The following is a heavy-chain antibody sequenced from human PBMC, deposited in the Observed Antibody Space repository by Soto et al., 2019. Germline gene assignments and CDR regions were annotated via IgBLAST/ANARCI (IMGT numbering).Heavy chain of an antibody. Sequence: EMQLLESGGGLIQPGGSLRLSCAASGFTFSSYAMSWVRQAPGKGLEWISGFRGSGSNTYYADSVEGRFTSSRDISKNTLYLQMNSLRAEDTAVYYCAEDMSYYDSSGYYSGYYYYGVDVWGQGTTVTVSS. V-gene: IGHV3-23*01. D-gene: IGHD3-22*01. CDR3: AEDMSYYDSSGYYSGYYYYGVDV. CDR1: GFTFSSYA. CDR2: FRGSGSNT. J-gene: IGHJ6*02.